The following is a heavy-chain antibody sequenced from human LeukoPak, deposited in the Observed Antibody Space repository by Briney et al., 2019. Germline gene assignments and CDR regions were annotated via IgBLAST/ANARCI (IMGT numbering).Heavy chain of an antibody. CDR3: AKDLGGDWYYFDY. V-gene: IGHV3-23*01. D-gene: IGHD2-21*01. CDR1: GFTFDDYG. J-gene: IGHJ4*02. CDR2: ISGSGGST. Sequence: GGSLRLSCAASGFTFDDYGMSWVRQAPGKGLEWVSAISGSGGSTYYADSVKGRFTISRDNSKNTLYLQMNSLRAEDTAVYYCAKDLGGDWYYFDYWGQGTLVTVSS.